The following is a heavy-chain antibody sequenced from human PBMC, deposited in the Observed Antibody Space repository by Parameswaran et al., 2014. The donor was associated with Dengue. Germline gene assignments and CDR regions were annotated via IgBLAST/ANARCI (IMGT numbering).Heavy chain of an antibody. CDR2: IKQDGSEK. J-gene: IGHJ6*02. CDR3: ARDHIVVVTAIFPYYYGMDV. D-gene: IGHD2-21*02. Sequence: VRQMPGKGLEWVANIKQDGSEKYYVDSVKGRFTISRDNAKNSLYLQMNSLRAEDTAVYYCARDHIVVVTAIFPYYYGMDVWGQGTTVTVSS. V-gene: IGHV3-7*01.